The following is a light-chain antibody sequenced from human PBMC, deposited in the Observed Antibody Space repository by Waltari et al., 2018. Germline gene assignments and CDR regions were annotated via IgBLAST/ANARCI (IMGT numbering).Light chain of an antibody. CDR3: QQFESYPVT. Sequence: IQLTQSPTSLSASIGDTVTISCRATQGIGSYLAWYQQRPGKAPNLLIYAASVLQDGVPSRFSGRGSRTDFTLTINNLQPEDFAFYDCQQFESYPVTFGPGTKVEVK. CDR1: QGIGSY. CDR2: AAS. V-gene: IGKV1-9*01. J-gene: IGKJ3*01.